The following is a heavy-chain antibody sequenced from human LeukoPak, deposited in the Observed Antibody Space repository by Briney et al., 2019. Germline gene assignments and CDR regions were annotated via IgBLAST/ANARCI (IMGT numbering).Heavy chain of an antibody. Sequence: GGSRRLAWAAAAFTFSNAWMSWVRQAPGTGLEWVGRIKSKTDGGTTDYAAPVKGRFTISRDDSKNTLYLQMNSLKTEDTAVYYCTRREQWLGYWHFDLWGRGSLVTVSS. V-gene: IGHV3-15*01. CDR1: AFTFSNAW. J-gene: IGHJ2*01. D-gene: IGHD6-19*01. CDR2: IKSKTDGGTT. CDR3: TRREQWLGYWHFDL.